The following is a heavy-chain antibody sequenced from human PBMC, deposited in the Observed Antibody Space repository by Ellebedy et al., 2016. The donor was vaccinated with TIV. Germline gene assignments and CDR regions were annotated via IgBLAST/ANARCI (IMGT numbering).Heavy chain of an antibody. J-gene: IGHJ6*02. CDR3: AKARGSSVIDYNYYGMDV. Sequence: GESLKISXAASGFTFSNYAMTWVRQAPGKGLEWVSGIGDTAHNTYCADSVKGRFTISRDNSGNTLYLQMNSLRAEDTAVYYCAKARGSSVIDYNYYGMDVWGQGTTVTVSS. V-gene: IGHV3-23*01. D-gene: IGHD2-21*01. CDR1: GFTFSNYA. CDR2: IGDTAHNT.